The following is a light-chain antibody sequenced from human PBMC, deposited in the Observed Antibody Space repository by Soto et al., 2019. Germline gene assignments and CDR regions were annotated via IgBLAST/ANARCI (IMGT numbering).Light chain of an antibody. J-gene: IGKJ5*01. CDR2: GAS. CDR1: QRVDRY. Sequence: DIQMTQSPSTLYASVEDRVSITCRASQRVDRYLAWYQQRPGAAPKLLVYGASTLYTGVPSRFSGSESGAVFTLTISSLQPEDFATYYCQQLHSYPITFGQGTRLEI. CDR3: QQLHSYPIT. V-gene: IGKV1-9*01.